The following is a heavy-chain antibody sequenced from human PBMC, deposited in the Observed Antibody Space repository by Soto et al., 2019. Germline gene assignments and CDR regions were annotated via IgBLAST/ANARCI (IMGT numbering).Heavy chain of an antibody. CDR2: ISAYNGNT. D-gene: IGHD3-16*01. Sequence: VKVSCPTCGYTFINYGMIRVRQAPGQGLEWMGWISAYNGNTNYAQKLQGRVTMTTDTSTNTAYMELRSLRSDDTAVYYCASGGSYFDFWGQGTLVTVSS. V-gene: IGHV1-18*01. CDR3: ASGGSYFDF. CDR1: GYTFINYG. J-gene: IGHJ4*02.